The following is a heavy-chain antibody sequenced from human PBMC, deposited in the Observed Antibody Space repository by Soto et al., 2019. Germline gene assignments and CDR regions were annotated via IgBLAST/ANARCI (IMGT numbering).Heavy chain of an antibody. J-gene: IGHJ4*02. CDR2: ISYDGSNK. CDR1: GFTFSSYA. Sequence: QVQLVESGGGVVQPGRSLRLSCAASGFTFSSYAMHWVRQAPGKGLEWVAVISYDGSNKYYADSVKGRFTISRDNSKNTLYLQMNSLRAEDTAVYYCARDPTVDYWGQGTLVTVSS. V-gene: IGHV3-30-3*01. CDR3: ARDPTVDY.